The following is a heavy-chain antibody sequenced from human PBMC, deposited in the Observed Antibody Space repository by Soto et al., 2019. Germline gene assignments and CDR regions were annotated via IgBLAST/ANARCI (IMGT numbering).Heavy chain of an antibody. CDR3: ARQVDKGIAAARGWFDP. Sequence: KPSETLSLTCTVSGGSISSSSYYWGWIRQPPGKGLEWIGSIYYSGSTYYNPSLKSRVTISVDTSKNQFSLKLSSVTAADTAVYYCARQVDKGIAAARGWFDPWGQGTLVTVSS. CDR2: IYYSGST. J-gene: IGHJ5*02. CDR1: GGSISSSSYY. D-gene: IGHD6-13*01. V-gene: IGHV4-39*01.